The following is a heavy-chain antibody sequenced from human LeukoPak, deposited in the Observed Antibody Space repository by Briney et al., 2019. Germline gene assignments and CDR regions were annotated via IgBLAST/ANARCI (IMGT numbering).Heavy chain of an antibody. CDR1: GYSFINYW. CDR3: ARGRIQYSDY. V-gene: IGHV5-51*01. D-gene: IGHD4-11*01. Sequence: GESLNISCTCSGYSFINYWIGWVRQMPGKGLEWVGIIYPGDSDTRYSPSFQGQVTISADKSISTAYLQWSSLTASDTAMYYCARGRIQYSDYWGQGTLVTVSS. CDR2: IYPGDSDT. J-gene: IGHJ4*02.